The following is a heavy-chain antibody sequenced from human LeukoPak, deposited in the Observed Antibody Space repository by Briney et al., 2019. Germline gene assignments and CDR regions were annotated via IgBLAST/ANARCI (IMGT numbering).Heavy chain of an antibody. CDR2: ISAYNGNT. CDR1: GYTFTSYG. J-gene: IGHJ4*02. V-gene: IGHV1-18*01. Sequence: GASVKVSCKASGYTFTSYGISWVRQAPGQGLEWMGWISAYNGNTNYAQKLQGRVTMTTDTSTSTAYMELRSLRSDDTAVYYCARAPRSYYDFWSGYDYWGQGTLVTVSS. D-gene: IGHD3-3*01. CDR3: ARAPRSYYDFWSGYDY.